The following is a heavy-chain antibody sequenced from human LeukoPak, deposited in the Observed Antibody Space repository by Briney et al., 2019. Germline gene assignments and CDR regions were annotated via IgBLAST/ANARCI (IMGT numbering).Heavy chain of an antibody. CDR2: IYYSGST. Sequence: SETLSLTCTVSGGSISSYYWSWIPQPPGKGLEWVGYIYYSGSTNYNPSLKSRVTISVDTSKNQFSLKLSSVTAADTAVYYCARGEEYSYYFDYWGQGTLVTVSS. V-gene: IGHV4-59*01. D-gene: IGHD5-18*01. CDR1: GGSISSYY. CDR3: ARGEEYSYYFDY. J-gene: IGHJ4*02.